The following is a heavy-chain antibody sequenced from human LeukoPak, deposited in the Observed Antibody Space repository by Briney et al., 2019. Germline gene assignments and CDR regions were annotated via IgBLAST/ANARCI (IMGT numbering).Heavy chain of an antibody. CDR2: ISSSSSTI. D-gene: IGHD7-27*01. J-gene: IGHJ4*02. V-gene: IGHV3-48*01. CDR3: AKDGGLWVSAHWGDS. Sequence: GGSLRLSCAASGFTFSSYSMNWVRQAPGKGLEWVSYISSSSSTIYYADSVKGRFTISRDNSKNTLFLQMNSLRAEDTAVYYCAKDGGLWVSAHWGDSWGRGTLVTVSS. CDR1: GFTFSSYS.